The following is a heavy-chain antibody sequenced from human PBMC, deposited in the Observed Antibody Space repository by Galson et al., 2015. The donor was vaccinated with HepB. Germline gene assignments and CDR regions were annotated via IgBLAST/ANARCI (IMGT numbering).Heavy chain of an antibody. CDR2: ISAYNGNT. Sequence: SVKVSCKASGGTFSSYAISWVRQAPGQGLEWMGWISAYNGNTNYAQKLQGRVTMTTDTSTSTAYMELRSLRSDDTAVYYCARRLRENWFDPWGQGTLVTVSS. CDR3: ARRLRENWFDP. D-gene: IGHD5-12*01. J-gene: IGHJ5*02. CDR1: GGTFSSYA. V-gene: IGHV1-18*01.